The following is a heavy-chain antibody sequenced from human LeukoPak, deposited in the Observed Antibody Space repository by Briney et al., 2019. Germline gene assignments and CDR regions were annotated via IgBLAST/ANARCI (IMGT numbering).Heavy chain of an antibody. CDR1: GFTFSSFE. J-gene: IGHJ4*02. D-gene: IGHD6-19*01. CDR2: ISGSGGSA. Sequence: GGSLRLSCAASGFTFSSFEMSWVRQAPGKGLEWVSAISGSGGSAYYADSVKGRFTISRDNSRNSLSLQMNSLRAEDTALYYCAKTGYSSGWYRIWNYWGQGTLVTVSS. V-gene: IGHV3-23*01. CDR3: AKTGYSSGWYRIWNY.